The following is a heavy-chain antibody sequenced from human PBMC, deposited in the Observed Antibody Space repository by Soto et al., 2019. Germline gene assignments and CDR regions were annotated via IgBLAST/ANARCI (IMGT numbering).Heavy chain of an antibody. CDR2: ISSSSSTI. D-gene: IGHD2-2*01. V-gene: IGHV3-48*01. J-gene: IGHJ4*02. CDR3: AIVFLSSEKVVPYYFDY. Sequence: GGSLRLSCAASGFTFSSYSMNWVRQAPGKGLEWVSYISSSSSTIYYADSVKGRFTISRDNAKNSLYLQMNSLRAEDTAVYYCAIVFLSSEKVVPYYFDYWGQGTLVSVSS. CDR1: GFTFSSYS.